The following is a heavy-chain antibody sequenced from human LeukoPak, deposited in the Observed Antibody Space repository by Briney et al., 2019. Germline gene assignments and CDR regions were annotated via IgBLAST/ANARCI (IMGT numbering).Heavy chain of an antibody. CDR1: GGSISSYY. J-gene: IGHJ4*02. Sequence: SETLSLTCTVSGGSISSYYWSWIRQPAGKGLEWIGRIYTSGSTNYNPSLKSRVTMSVDTSKNQFSLKLSSATAADRAVYYCARDHYDILTGYSDAAFDYWGKGTLVTVS. CDR2: IYTSGST. D-gene: IGHD3-9*01. V-gene: IGHV4-4*07. CDR3: ARDHYDILTGYSDAAFDY.